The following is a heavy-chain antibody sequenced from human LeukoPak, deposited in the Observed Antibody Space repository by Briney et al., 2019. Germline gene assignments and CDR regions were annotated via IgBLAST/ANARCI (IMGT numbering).Heavy chain of an antibody. CDR2: ISRSSSI. J-gene: IGHJ4*02. D-gene: IGHD3-10*01. CDR1: GFTFNNYS. Sequence: GGSLSLSCAASGFTFNNYSMNWVRQAPGKGLEWVSYISRSSSIYYADSVKGRFTISRDNAKNSLYLQMNSLRDEDTAVYYCARAPDYYYGSGSPPFDYWGQGTLVTVSS. CDR3: ARAPDYYYGSGSPPFDY. V-gene: IGHV3-48*02.